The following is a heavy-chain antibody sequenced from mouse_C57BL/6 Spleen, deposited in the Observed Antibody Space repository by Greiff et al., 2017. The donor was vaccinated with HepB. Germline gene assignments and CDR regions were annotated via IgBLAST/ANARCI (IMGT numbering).Heavy chain of an antibody. V-gene: IGHV1-80*01. CDR1: GYAFSSYW. Sequence: QVHVKQSGAELVKPGASVKISCKASGYAFSSYWMNWVKQRPGKGLEWIGQIYPGDGDTNYNGKFKGKATLTADKSSSTAYMQLSSLTSEDSAVYFCARRDTTPSMDYWGQGTSVTVSS. D-gene: IGHD1-1*01. CDR2: IYPGDGDT. CDR3: ARRDTTPSMDY. J-gene: IGHJ4*01.